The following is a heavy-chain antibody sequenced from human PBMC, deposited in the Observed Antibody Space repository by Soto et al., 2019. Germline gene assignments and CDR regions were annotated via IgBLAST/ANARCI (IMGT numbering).Heavy chain of an antibody. J-gene: IGHJ6*02. V-gene: IGHV1-69*13. CDR3: ARIGSMITFGGVIAPYYYGMDV. CDR1: GVTFSSYA. D-gene: IGHD3-16*02. CDR2: IIPIFGTA. Sequence: SVKVSCKASGVTFSSYAISWVRQAPGQGLEWMGGIIPIFGTANYAQKFQGRVTITADESTSTAYMELSSLRSEDTAVYYCARIGSMITFGGVIAPYYYGMDVWGQGTTVTVSS.